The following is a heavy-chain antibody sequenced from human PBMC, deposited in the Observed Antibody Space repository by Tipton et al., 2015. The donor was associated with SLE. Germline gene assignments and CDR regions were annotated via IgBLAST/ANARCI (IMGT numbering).Heavy chain of an antibody. CDR2: LYYRGST. V-gene: IGHV4-61*01. J-gene: IGHJ3*02. CDR3: ATPYYDILAGYDAFDI. Sequence: TLSVTCTVSGGSVSSGSHYSSWIRQPLGTGLEWIGYLYYRGSTNYNPSLKSRVTISVATSKNQFSLKLSSVTAADTAVYYCATPYYDILAGYDAFDIWSQWTMVTVSS. D-gene: IGHD3-9*01. CDR1: GGSVSSGSHY.